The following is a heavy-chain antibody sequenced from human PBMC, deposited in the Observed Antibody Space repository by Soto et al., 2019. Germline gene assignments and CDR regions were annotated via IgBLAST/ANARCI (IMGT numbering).Heavy chain of an antibody. CDR3: GKGGPYYYDSSGYYDY. D-gene: IGHD3-22*01. J-gene: IGHJ4*02. CDR2: ISGSGGST. V-gene: IGHV3-23*01. CDR1: GFTFSSYA. Sequence: EVQLLESGGGLVQPGGSLRLSCAASGFTFSSYAMSWVRQAPGKGLEWVSAISGSGGSTYYADSVKGRFTISRDNSKTTRYLQMNSLRAEDTAVDYCGKGGPYYYDSSGYYDYWGQGTLVTVSS.